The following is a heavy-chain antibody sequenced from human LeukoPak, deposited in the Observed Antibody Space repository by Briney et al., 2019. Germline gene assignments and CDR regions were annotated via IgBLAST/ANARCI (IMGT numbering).Heavy chain of an antibody. Sequence: PGRPLTPSCTTPGFTSGEYGMTWFRQAPRKGLDWVAVIRSVGSDKYYADSVKGRFTISRDNSQNTMYLQMNSLKTEDTAVYYCARGKYYYGSGSYIDAFDIWGQGTMVTVSS. CDR1: GFTSGEYG. CDR3: ARGKYYYGSGSYIDAFDI. CDR2: IRSVGSDK. J-gene: IGHJ3*02. D-gene: IGHD3-10*01. V-gene: IGHV3-30*12.